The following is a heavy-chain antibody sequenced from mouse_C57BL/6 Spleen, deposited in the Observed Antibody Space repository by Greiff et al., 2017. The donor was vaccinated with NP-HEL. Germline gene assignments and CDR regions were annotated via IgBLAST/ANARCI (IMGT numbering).Heavy chain of an antibody. CDR2: INPGSGGT. V-gene: IGHV1-54*01. Sequence: VQLQQSGAELVRPGTSVKVSCKASGYAFTNYLIEWVKQRPGQGLEWIGVINPGSGGTNYNEKFKGKATLTADKSSSTAYTQLSSLTSEDSAVYFCARSHYYGSSYRAMDYWGQGTSVTVSS. CDR3: ARSHYYGSSYRAMDY. J-gene: IGHJ4*01. D-gene: IGHD1-1*01. CDR1: GYAFTNYL.